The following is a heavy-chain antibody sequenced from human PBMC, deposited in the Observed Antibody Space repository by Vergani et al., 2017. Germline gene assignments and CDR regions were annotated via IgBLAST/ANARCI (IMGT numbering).Heavy chain of an antibody. V-gene: IGHV3-30*02. CDR2: IRSDESRR. Sequence: VQLVESGGGLVKPGGSLRLSCAASGFTFSDFSMSWVRQAQGKGLEWVASIRSDESRRYYGDSMEGPFTISRDNSKNTLYLQMKSLRPEDTAVYYCAKEEGGYCSGGTCYPEYWGQGTLVIVSS. CDR1: GFTFSDFS. D-gene: IGHD2-15*01. CDR3: AKEEGGYCSGGTCYPEY. J-gene: IGHJ4*02.